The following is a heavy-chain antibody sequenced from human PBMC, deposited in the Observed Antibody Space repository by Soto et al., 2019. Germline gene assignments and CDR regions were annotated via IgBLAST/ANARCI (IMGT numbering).Heavy chain of an antibody. D-gene: IGHD3-22*01. CDR3: ARVGPNYYDSSGYDAFDI. CDR2: IYYSGST. CDR1: GGSISSYY. V-gene: IGHV4-59*01. J-gene: IGHJ3*02. Sequence: SETLSLTCTVSGGSISSYYWSWIRQPPGKGLEWIGYIYYSGSTNYNPSLKSRVTISVDTSKNQFSLKLSSVTAADTAVYYCARVGPNYYDSSGYDAFDIWGQGTMVTVSS.